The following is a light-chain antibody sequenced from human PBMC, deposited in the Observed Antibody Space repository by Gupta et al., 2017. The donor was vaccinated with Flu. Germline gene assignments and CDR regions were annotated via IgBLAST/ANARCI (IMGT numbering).Light chain of an antibody. CDR3: QQYSHWPPPT. V-gene: IGKV3-15*01. J-gene: IGKJ4*01. CDR2: GAS. Sequence: VSPGEGATLSCRASQNIRSNLAWYQQRPGQAPRLLIYGASARATGIPARFNGSGSGTEFTLSISSLQSEDFAIYYCQQYSHWPPPTFGGGT. CDR1: QNIRSN.